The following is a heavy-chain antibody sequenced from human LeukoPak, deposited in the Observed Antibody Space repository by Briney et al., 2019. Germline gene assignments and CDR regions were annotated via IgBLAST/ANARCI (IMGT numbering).Heavy chain of an antibody. CDR2: INPSGGST. J-gene: IGHJ4*02. V-gene: IGHV1-46*01. CDR1: GYTFITYY. CDR3: ARGGRDYHDSSGFY. Sequence: ASVKVSCKASGYTFITYYIHWVRQAPGQGLEWMGVINPSGGSTSYAQKFQGRVRMTRDTSTRTVYMELYSLRSEDTAVYYCARGGRDYHDSSGFYWGQGPLFTVSS. D-gene: IGHD3-22*01.